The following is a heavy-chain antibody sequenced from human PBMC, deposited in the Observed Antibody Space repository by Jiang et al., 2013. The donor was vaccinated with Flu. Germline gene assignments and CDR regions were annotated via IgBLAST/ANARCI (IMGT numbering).Heavy chain of an antibody. V-gene: IGHV4-39*07. D-gene: IGHD3-9*01. J-gene: IGHJ4*02. Sequence: GSGLVKPSETLSLTCTVSGGSISSNSYYWGWIRQPPGKGLEWIGSIYYNGRTYYNPSLKSRVSISVDTSKNQFSLKLSSVTAADTAVYYCARLSISLPDYWGQGTLVTVSS. CDR3: ARLSISLPDY. CDR2: IYYNGRT. CDR1: GGSISSNSYY.